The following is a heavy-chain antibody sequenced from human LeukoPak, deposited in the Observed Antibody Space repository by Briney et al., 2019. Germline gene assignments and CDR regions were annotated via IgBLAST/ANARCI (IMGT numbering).Heavy chain of an antibody. J-gene: IGHJ5*02. CDR2: ISPYNGNT. D-gene: IGHD6-19*01. CDR3: ARDPFVAGTGWFDP. V-gene: IGHV1-18*01. CDR1: GYTFTSYG. Sequence: ASVKVSCKASGYTFTSYGISWVRQAPGQGLEWMGWISPYNGNTNYAQKLQGRVTMTTDTSTSTAYMELRSLRSDDTAVYYCARDPFVAGTGWFDPWGQGTLVTVSS.